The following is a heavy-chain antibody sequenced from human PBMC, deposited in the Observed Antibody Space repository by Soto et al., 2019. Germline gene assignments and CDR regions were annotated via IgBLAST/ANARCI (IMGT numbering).Heavy chain of an antibody. V-gene: IGHV3-72*01. D-gene: IGHD1-1*01. CDR3: VRVIKGGTTSFDP. J-gene: IGHJ5*02. CDR2: SRDKSQSYTT. CDR1: GFTFSDHY. Sequence: EVQVAESGGGLVQPGGSLRLSCVGSGFTFSDHYMDWVHQAPGKGLEWVGRSRDKSQSYTTSYAAPVKDRFTISRDDSKNSLYLQMNSLKTDDTAVYYCVRVIKGGTTSFDPWGQGTLVTVSS.